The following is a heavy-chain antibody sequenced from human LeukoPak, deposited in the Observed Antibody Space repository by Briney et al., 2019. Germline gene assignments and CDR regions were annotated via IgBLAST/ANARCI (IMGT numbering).Heavy chain of an antibody. CDR3: ARCSGYGMDV. J-gene: IGHJ6*02. CDR2: ISDDGSKI. Sequence: GGSLRLSCAASGFRFSNYGMHWVRQAPGKGLEWVAVISDDGSKIYYGDSVKGRFTISRDNSKNTLDLQMNSLRADDTAVYYCARCSGYGMDVWGQGTTVTVSS. V-gene: IGHV3-30*03. D-gene: IGHD3-10*02. CDR1: GFRFSNYG.